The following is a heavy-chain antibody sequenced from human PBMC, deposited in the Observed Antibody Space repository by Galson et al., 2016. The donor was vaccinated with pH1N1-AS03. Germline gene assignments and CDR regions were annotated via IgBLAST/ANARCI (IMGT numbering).Heavy chain of an antibody. J-gene: IGHJ4*02. CDR1: GYTFITYG. V-gene: IGHV1-18*01. CDR2: MSAYSGET. Sequence: SVKVSCKASGYTFITYGISWVRQAPGQGLEWMGWMSAYSGETRYAPNFQGRVTTTRDTSTRTAYMDLRGLTSDDTAVYYCVREFEDPQKRVVAFGYWGQGTLVIVSS. CDR3: VREFEDPQKRVVAFGY.